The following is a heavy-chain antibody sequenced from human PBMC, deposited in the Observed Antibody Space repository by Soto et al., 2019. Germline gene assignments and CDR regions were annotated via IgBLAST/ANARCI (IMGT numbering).Heavy chain of an antibody. Sequence: EVQLVESGGDLVQPGGSLRLSCAASGFSISTYWMGWVRQFPGKGLEWVANIKYDDSEKPYMDSVEGRFTISRDNAKNTLYLQMTRLRVDDTAVYYCAAWSRSHLFDYWGQGTLVTVSS. D-gene: IGHD2-8*02. J-gene: IGHJ4*02. CDR1: GFSISTYW. CDR2: IKYDDSEK. CDR3: AAWSRSHLFDY. V-gene: IGHV3-7*05.